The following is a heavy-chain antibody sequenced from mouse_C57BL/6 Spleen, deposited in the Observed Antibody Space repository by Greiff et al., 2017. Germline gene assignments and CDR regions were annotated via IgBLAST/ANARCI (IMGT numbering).Heavy chain of an antibody. D-gene: IGHD2-13*01. J-gene: IGHJ3*01. Sequence: EVKVVESGGGLVKPGGSLKLSCAASGFTFSSYAMSWVRQTPEKRLEWVATISDGGSYTYYPDNVKGRFTISRDNARNILYLQMSHLKSEDTAMYYCARAGDFAYWGQGTLVTVSA. CDR3: ARAGDFAY. V-gene: IGHV5-4*03. CDR2: ISDGGSYT. CDR1: GFTFSSYA.